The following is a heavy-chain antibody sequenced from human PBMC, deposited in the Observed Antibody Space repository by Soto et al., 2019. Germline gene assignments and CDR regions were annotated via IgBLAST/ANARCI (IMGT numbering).Heavy chain of an antibody. CDR1: GYTFTSCG. D-gene: IGHD4-17*01. Sequence: ASVKVSCKASGYTFTSCGISWVRQAPGQGLEWMGWISAYNGNTNYAQKLQGRVTMTTDTSTSTAYMELRSLRSDDTAMYYCARRTTVVAWNYYYYGMDVWGQGTTVTVSS. CDR3: ARRTTVVAWNYYYYGMDV. J-gene: IGHJ6*02. CDR2: ISAYNGNT. V-gene: IGHV1-18*01.